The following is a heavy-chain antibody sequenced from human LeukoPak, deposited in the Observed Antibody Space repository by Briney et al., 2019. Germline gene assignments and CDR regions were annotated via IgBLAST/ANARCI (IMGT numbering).Heavy chain of an antibody. CDR2: ISSSGSTI. Sequence: PGRSLRLSCAASGFTFSDYYMSWIRQAPGKGLAWVSYISSSGSTIYYADSVKGRFTISRDNAKNSLYLQMDSLRAEDTAVYYCASYDGGEVAGTGPYFDYWGQGTLVTVSS. D-gene: IGHD6-19*01. V-gene: IGHV3-11*04. CDR1: GFTFSDYY. J-gene: IGHJ4*02. CDR3: ASYDGGEVAGTGPYFDY.